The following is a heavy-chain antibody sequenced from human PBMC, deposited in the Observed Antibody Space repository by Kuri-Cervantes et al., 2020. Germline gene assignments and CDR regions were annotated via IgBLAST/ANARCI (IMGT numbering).Heavy chain of an antibody. J-gene: IGHJ2*01. CDR1: GFTFDDYA. CDR3: ARDQRTTVTIFGDWYFDL. Sequence: GGSLRLSCAASGFTFDDYAMHWVRQAPGKGLEWVSGISWNSGSIGYADSVKGRFTISRDNSKNTLYLQMNSLRAEDTAVYYCARDQRTTVTIFGDWYFDLWGRGTLVTVSS. D-gene: IGHD4-17*01. CDR2: ISWNSGSI. V-gene: IGHV3-9*01.